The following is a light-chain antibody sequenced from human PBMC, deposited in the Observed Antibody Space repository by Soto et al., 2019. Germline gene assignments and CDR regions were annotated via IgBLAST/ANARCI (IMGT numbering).Light chain of an antibody. CDR3: QQYNTWPRT. CDR1: QSVSSD. CDR2: GAS. Sequence: ETVMTQSPATLSVSPGERATLSCRASQSVSSDLAWYQQKPGQAPSLLIFGASTRATGIPARFTGSRSGTEFTLTITSLQSEDFAVYHCQQYNTWPRTFGQGTKVQSK. V-gene: IGKV3-15*01. J-gene: IGKJ1*01.